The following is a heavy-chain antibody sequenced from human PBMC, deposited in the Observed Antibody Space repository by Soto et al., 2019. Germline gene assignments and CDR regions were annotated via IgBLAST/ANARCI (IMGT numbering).Heavy chain of an antibody. J-gene: IGHJ4*02. CDR2: TSHNGGNT. V-gene: IGHV3-23*01. CDR1: GFTFSSYA. D-gene: IGHD3-10*01. CDR3: ARVVKVLRGVISRFDY. Sequence: EVQLLESGGDLVQPGGSLRLSCAASGFTFSSYAMSWVRQAPGKGLEWVSATSHNGGNTYYADSVKGRFTISRDNSKNTLFLQMNRLRVEDTAIYYCARVVKVLRGVISRFDYWGQGTLVSVSS.